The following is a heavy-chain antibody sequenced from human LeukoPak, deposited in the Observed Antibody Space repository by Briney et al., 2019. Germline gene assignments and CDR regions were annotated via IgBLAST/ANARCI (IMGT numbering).Heavy chain of an antibody. J-gene: IGHJ5*02. D-gene: IGHD6-6*01. CDR2: ISWNSGSI. V-gene: IGHV3-9*01. CDR1: GFTFDDYA. CDR3: AKDGSSSLNNWFDP. Sequence: GRSLRLSCAASGFTFDDYAMHWVRQAPGKGLEWVSGISWNSGSIGYADSVKGRFTISRDNAKNSLYLQMNGLRAEDTALYYCAKDGSSSLNNWFDPWGQGTLVTVSS.